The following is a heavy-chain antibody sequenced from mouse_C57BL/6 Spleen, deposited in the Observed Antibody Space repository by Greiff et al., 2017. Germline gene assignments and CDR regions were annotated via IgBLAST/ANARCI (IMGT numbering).Heavy chain of an antibody. CDR1: GFTFSSYG. D-gene: IGHD1-1*01. J-gene: IGHJ3*01. CDR3: ASITTVVAPRFAY. Sequence: EVQRVESGGDLVKPGGSLKLSCAASGFTFSSYGMSWVRQTPDKRLEWVATISSGGSYTYYPDSVKGRFTISRDNAKNTLYLQMSSLKSEDTAMYYCASITTVVAPRFAYWGQGTLVTVSA. V-gene: IGHV5-6*01. CDR2: ISSGGSYT.